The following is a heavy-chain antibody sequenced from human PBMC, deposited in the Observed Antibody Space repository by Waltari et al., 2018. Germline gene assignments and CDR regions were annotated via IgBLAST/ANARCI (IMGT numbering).Heavy chain of an antibody. CDR1: GFTFGAHA. V-gene: IGHV3-49*03. Sequence: EVQLVESGGGLVQPGRSLRLSCTTSGFTFGAHALSWFRQAPGKGLEWVGFIRSKIYGGTADYAASVKGRFTISRDESKNTLYLQMNSLKTEDTAVYYCTTVTSSCDAFDIWGQGTMVTVSS. D-gene: IGHD6-13*01. J-gene: IGHJ3*02. CDR3: TTVTSSCDAFDI. CDR2: IRSKIYGGTA.